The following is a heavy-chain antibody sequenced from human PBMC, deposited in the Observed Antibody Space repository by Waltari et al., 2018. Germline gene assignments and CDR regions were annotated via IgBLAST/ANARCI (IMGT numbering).Heavy chain of an antibody. V-gene: IGHV4-4*07. CDR3: ARGGDRISATGRNAYDI. Sequence: QVQLQESGPGLVKPSETLSLTCTVSGGSINNYFWSWIRQSAGKGLEWIGRVYNSDNTTYNPAIESRVPMSVDTSKNQFSLGLSSVTAADTAMYYCARGGDRISATGRNAYDIWGQGTMVIVSS. J-gene: IGHJ3*02. D-gene: IGHD2-15*01. CDR1: GGSINNYF. CDR2: VYNSDNT.